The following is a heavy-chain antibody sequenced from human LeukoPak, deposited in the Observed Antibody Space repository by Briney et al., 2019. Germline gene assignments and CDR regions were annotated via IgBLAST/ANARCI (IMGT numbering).Heavy chain of an antibody. CDR2: IDLSGSTL. J-gene: IGHJ6*03. V-gene: IGHV3-48*04. D-gene: IGHD3-16*02. CDR1: GFTFSDYT. CDR3: ARGGYRYMDV. Sequence: GGSLRLSCAASGFTFSDYTMNWVRQAPGKGLEWVSYIDLSGSTLYYVDSVKGRFTISRDNAKNSLYLQMNSLRAEDTAVYYCARGGYRYMDVWGKGTTVTVSS.